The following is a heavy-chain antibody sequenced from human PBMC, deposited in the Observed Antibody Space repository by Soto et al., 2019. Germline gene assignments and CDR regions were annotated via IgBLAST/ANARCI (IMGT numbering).Heavy chain of an antibody. CDR2: INPSGGST. J-gene: IGHJ5*02. CDR3: ATLYCSSTSCQSGDNWFDP. V-gene: IGHV1-46*03. CDR1: GYTFTSYY. D-gene: IGHD2-2*01. Sequence: GASVKVSCKASGYTFTSYYMHWVRQAPGQGLEWMGIINPSGGSTSYAQKFQGRVTMTRDTSTSTAYMELSSLRSEDTAVYYCATLYCSSTSCQSGDNWFDPWGQGTLVTVSS.